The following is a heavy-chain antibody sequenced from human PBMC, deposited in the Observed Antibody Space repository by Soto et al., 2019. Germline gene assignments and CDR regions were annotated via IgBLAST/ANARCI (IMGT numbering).Heavy chain of an antibody. D-gene: IGHD1-26*01. CDR3: ARGGSSGFRGLNWFDP. CDR2: INAGNGNT. J-gene: IGHJ5*02. V-gene: IGHV1-3*01. CDR1: GYTFTSYA. Sequence: ASVKVSCKASGYTFTSYAVHWVRQAPGQRLEWMGWINAGNGNTKYSQKFQGRVTITRDTSASTAYMELSSLRSEDTAVYYCARGGSSGFRGLNWFDPWGQGPLVTVSS.